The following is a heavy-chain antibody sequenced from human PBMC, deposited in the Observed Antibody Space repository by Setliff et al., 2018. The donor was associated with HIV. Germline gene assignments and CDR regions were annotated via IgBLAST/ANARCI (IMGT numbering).Heavy chain of an antibody. CDR2: SSPNGNT. Sequence: GASVKVSCKTSGSTFVKFGISWVRQAPGQGLEWLGWSSPNGNTKNHHKFEGRITMTTDTPPTTAFMELRSLTSDDTAVYFCAREPPSSNPTLQYAFDLWGQGTMVTVSS. V-gene: IGHV1-18*01. D-gene: IGHD4-4*01. J-gene: IGHJ3*01. CDR1: GSTFVKFG. CDR3: AREPPSSNPTLQYAFDL.